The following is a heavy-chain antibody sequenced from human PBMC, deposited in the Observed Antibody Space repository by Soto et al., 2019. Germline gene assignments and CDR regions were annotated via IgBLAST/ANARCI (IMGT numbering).Heavy chain of an antibody. V-gene: IGHV3-64D*08. CDR1: GFTFSSYT. J-gene: IGHJ6*02. Sequence: GRSLRLSCSASGFTFSSYTIHWVRQAPGKGLEYVSAISSNGGSTYYVDSVKGRFTISRDNSKNTLYLQMSSLRAEDTAVYYCVKVGYSSSWDYYYGMDVWGQGTTVTVSS. D-gene: IGHD6-13*01. CDR2: ISSNGGST. CDR3: VKVGYSSSWDYYYGMDV.